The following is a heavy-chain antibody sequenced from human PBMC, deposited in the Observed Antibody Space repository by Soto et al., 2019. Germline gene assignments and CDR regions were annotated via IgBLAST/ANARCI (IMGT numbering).Heavy chain of an antibody. J-gene: IGHJ6*02. CDR1: GFTFSSFE. D-gene: IGHD6-19*01. CDR2: ISTSGSTT. CDR3: ARDASSGWSIVYYYFGMDV. Sequence: ESGGGLVQPGGSLRLSCAASGFTFSSFEMNWVRQAPGKGLEWVSYISTSGSTTYYADSVKGRFTISRDNAKNSLYLQMNSLRAEDTAVYYCARDASSGWSIVYYYFGMDVWGQGTTVTVSS. V-gene: IGHV3-48*03.